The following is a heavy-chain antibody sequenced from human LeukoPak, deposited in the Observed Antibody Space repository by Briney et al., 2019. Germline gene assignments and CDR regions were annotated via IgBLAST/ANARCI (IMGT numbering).Heavy chain of an antibody. CDR2: INPNSGGT. CDR3: ARDLYDILTGYYPNWFDP. V-gene: IGHV1-2*02. D-gene: IGHD3-9*01. Sequence: ASVKVSCKASGYTFTGYYMHWVRQAPGQGLEWMGWINPNSGGTNYAQKFQGRVTMTRDTSISTAYMELSRLRSDDTAVYYCARDLYDILTGYYPNWFDPWSQGTLVTVSS. CDR1: GYTFTGYY. J-gene: IGHJ5*02.